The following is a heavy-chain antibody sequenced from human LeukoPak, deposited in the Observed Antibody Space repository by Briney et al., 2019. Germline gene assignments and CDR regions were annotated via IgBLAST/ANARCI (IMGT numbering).Heavy chain of an antibody. D-gene: IGHD6-13*01. V-gene: IGHV3-21*01. CDR3: ARSSGNIAAAGSYLLL. Sequence: GGSLRLSCAASGFTFSSYWMSWVRQAPGKGLEWVSSISTSSSYIYYADSVKGRFTISRDNAKKSLYLQMNTLRAEDTAVYYCARSSGNIAAAGSYLLLWGQGTLVTVSS. CDR2: ISTSSSYI. CDR1: GFTFSSYW. J-gene: IGHJ4*02.